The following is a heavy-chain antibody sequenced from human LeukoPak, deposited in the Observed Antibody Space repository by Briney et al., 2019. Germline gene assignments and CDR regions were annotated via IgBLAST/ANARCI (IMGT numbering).Heavy chain of an antibody. CDR3: AVMVQGVQRYY. D-gene: IGHD3-10*01. CDR2: INPNSGGT. Sequence: ASVKVSCKASGYSFTGYYMHWVRQAPGQGLEWMGRINPNSGGTNYAQKLQGRVTMTTDTSTSTAYMELRGLRSDDTAVYYCAVMVQGVQRYYWGQGTLVTVSS. V-gene: IGHV1-2*06. CDR1: GYSFTGYY. J-gene: IGHJ4*02.